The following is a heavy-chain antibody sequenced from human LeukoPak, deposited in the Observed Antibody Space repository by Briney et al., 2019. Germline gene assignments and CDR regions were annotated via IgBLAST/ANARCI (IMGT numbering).Heavy chain of an antibody. CDR1: VCTFISYA. CDR2: IIPILGIA. Sequence: SSVKVSFKASVCTFISYASSWVRPAPGQGLAWMGRIIPILGIANYAQKLQGRVTITADKSTSTAYMELSSLRSEDTAVYFCARESLGYYDSSGFGDYWGQGTLVTVSS. V-gene: IGHV1-69*04. J-gene: IGHJ4*02. D-gene: IGHD3-22*01. CDR3: ARESLGYYDSSGFGDY.